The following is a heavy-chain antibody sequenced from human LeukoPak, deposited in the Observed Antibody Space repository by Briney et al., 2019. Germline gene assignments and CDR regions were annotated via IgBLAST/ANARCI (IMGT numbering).Heavy chain of an antibody. V-gene: IGHV3-21*01. J-gene: IGHJ6*02. Sequence: GGSLRLSCAASGFTFSSYSMNWVRQAPGKGLEWVSCISSSSSYIYYADSVKGRFTISRDNAKNSLYLQMNSLRAEDTAVYYCARQSMVRFKYYYGMDVWGQGTTVTVSS. CDR1: GFTFSSYS. CDR2: ISSSSSYI. CDR3: ARQSMVRFKYYYGMDV. D-gene: IGHD3-10*01.